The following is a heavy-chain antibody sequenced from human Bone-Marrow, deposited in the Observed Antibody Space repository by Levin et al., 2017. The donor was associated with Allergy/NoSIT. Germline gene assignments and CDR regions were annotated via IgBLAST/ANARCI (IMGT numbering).Heavy chain of an antibody. D-gene: IGHD3-22*01. J-gene: IGHJ6*02. Sequence: GGSLRLSCEGSGFTFSSYWMTWVRQAPGKGLEWVANIQQDGTETYYVDSVKGRFTISRDNGKNAVYLQMNSLRVDDSGVYFCARTETGPYHYYGMDVWGQGTTVTVSS. CDR2: IQQDGTET. CDR3: ARTETGPYHYYGMDV. CDR1: GFTFSSYW. V-gene: IGHV3-7*01.